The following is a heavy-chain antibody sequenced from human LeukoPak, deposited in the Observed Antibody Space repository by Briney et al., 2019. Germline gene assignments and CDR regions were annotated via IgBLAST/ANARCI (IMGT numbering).Heavy chain of an antibody. J-gene: IGHJ4*02. CDR2: ISGSGGST. CDR1: GFTFSSYA. CDR3: ASVRGGY. D-gene: IGHD3-16*01. Sequence: GGSLRLSCAASGFTFSSYAMNWVRQAPGKGLEWVSAISGSGGSTYYADSVKGRFTVSRDNAKNSLYLQMSSLRAEDTAVYYCASVRGGYWGQGTLVTVSS. V-gene: IGHV3-23*01.